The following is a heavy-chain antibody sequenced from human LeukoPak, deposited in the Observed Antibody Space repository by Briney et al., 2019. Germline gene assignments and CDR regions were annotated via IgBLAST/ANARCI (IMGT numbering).Heavy chain of an antibody. CDR1: GFTFNNYG. CDR2: ISYDGSNQ. D-gene: IGHD6-19*01. J-gene: IGHJ4*02. V-gene: IGHV3-30*03. Sequence: GGSLRLSCVASGFTFNNYGMAWVRQAPGKGLEWVSVISYDGSNQYYADSVKGRFTISRDNSKNTLYLQMNSLRAEDTAVYYCARDRASGWYRFDYWGQGTLVTVSS. CDR3: ARDRASGWYRFDY.